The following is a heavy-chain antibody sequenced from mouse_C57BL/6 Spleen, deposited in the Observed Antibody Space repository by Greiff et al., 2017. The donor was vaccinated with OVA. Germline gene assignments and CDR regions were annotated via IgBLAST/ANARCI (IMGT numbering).Heavy chain of an antibody. J-gene: IGHJ2*01. Sequence: QVQLQQPGTELVKPGASVKLSCKASGYTFTSYWLHWVKQRPGQGLKWIGNINPSNGGTNYNEKFKSKATLTVDKSSSTAYMQLSSLTSEDSAVYYCARGGTAQSYYFDYWGQGTTLTVSS. CDR3: ARGGTAQSYYFDY. CDR2: INPSNGGT. V-gene: IGHV1-53*01. D-gene: IGHD3-2*02. CDR1: GYTFTSYW.